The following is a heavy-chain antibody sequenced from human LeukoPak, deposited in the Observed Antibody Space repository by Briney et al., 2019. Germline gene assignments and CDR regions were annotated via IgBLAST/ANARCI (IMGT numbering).Heavy chain of an antibody. Sequence: SQTLSLTCTVSGGSISSGDYYWSWIRQPPGKGLEWIGYIYYSGNTYYNPSLKSRVTISVDTSKNQFSLKLSSVTAADTAVYYCAREQLGVVLGAFDIWGQGTMVTVSS. D-gene: IGHD7-27*01. CDR1: GGSISSGDYY. V-gene: IGHV4-30-4*08. J-gene: IGHJ3*02. CDR3: AREQLGVVLGAFDI. CDR2: IYYSGNT.